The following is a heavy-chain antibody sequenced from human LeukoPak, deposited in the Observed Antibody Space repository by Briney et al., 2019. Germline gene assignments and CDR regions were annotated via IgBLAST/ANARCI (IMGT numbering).Heavy chain of an antibody. Sequence: ASVKVSCKASGYTFTSYGISWVRQAPGQGLEWMGWISAYNGNTNYAQKLQGRVTMTTDTSTSTAYRELRSLRSDDTAVYYCARDWRSGWWDYWGQGTLVTVSS. V-gene: IGHV1-18*01. J-gene: IGHJ4*02. CDR1: GYTFTSYG. D-gene: IGHD6-19*01. CDR3: ARDWRSGWWDY. CDR2: ISAYNGNT.